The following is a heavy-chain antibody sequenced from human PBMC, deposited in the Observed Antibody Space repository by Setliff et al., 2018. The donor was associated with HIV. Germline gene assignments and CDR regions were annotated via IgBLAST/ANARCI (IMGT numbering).Heavy chain of an antibody. CDR3: ARKVGGDFDY. CDR1: GGSISSYF. V-gene: IGHV4-34*01. CDR2: INHSGGT. Sequence: PSETLSLTCTVSGGSISSYFWSWIRQPPGKGLECIGEINHSGGTNYNPSLKSRVSISVDTSKKQFSLNLRSVTAADTAIYFCARKVGGDFDYWGQGTLVTVSS. J-gene: IGHJ4*02. D-gene: IGHD4-17*01.